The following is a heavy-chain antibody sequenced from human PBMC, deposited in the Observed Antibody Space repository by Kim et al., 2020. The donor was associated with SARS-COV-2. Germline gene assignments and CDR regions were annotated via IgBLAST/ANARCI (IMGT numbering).Heavy chain of an antibody. D-gene: IGHD2-2*01. CDR1: GFTFSSYS. Sequence: GGSLRLSCAASGFTFSSYSMNWVRQAPGKGLEWVSSISSSSSYIYYADSVKGRFTISRDNAKNSLYLQMNSLRAEDTAVYYCARGRAIRTYFDYWGQGTLVTVSS. CDR2: ISSSSSYI. CDR3: ARGRAIRTYFDY. J-gene: IGHJ4*02. V-gene: IGHV3-21*01.